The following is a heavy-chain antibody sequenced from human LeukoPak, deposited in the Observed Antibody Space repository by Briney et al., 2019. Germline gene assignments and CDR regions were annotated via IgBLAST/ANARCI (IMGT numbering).Heavy chain of an antibody. CDR3: AKGGGVVVPAAIIYNMDV. CDR1: GFTFSSYA. J-gene: IGHJ6*03. V-gene: IGHV3-23*01. CDR2: ISGSGGST. D-gene: IGHD2-2*02. Sequence: PGGSLRLSCAASGFTFSSYAMSWVRQAPGKGLEWVSAISGSGGSTYYADSVKGRFTISRDNSKNTLYLQMNSLRAEDTAVYYCAKGGGVVVPAAIIYNMDVWGKGTTVTVSS.